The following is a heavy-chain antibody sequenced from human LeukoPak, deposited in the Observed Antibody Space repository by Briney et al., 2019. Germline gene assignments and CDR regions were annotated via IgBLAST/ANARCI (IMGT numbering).Heavy chain of an antibody. CDR2: IYYTGT. Sequence: SETLSLTCAVYGGSFGGYSWSWIRQSPGKGLEWIGYIYYTGTSYNPSLKSRVTISADTSKNQFSLKLISVTAADTAVYYCASRKLGNDYWGQGTLVTVSS. V-gene: IGHV4-59*01. D-gene: IGHD7-27*01. CDR1: GGSFGGYS. CDR3: ASRKLGNDY. J-gene: IGHJ4*02.